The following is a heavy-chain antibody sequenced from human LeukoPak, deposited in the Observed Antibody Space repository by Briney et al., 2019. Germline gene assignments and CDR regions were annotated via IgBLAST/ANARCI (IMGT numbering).Heavy chain of an antibody. CDR1: GFTFSNTA. D-gene: IGHD2-15*01. J-gene: IGHJ5*02. Sequence: GGSLRLSCAASGFTFSNTAMSWVRQAPGKGLEWLSIISGSGLNAYYADSVKGRFTISRDNSKNTLYLQMNSLRAEDTAVYYCARDLRYCSGGSCSGFDPWGQGALVTVSS. CDR3: ARDLRYCSGGSCSGFDP. CDR2: ISGSGLNA. V-gene: IGHV3-23*01.